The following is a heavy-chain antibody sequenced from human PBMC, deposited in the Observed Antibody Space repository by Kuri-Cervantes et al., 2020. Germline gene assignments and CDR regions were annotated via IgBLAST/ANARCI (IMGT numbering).Heavy chain of an antibody. Sequence: ASVKVSCKASGYTFTSYGISWARQAPGQGLEWMGWISAYNGNTNYAQKLQGRVTITADKSTSTAYMELSSLRSEDTAVYYCARAPYDFWSGYDYYYYYMDVWGKGTTVTVSS. J-gene: IGHJ6*03. CDR1: GYTFTSYG. V-gene: IGHV1-18*01. CDR3: ARAPYDFWSGYDYYYYYMDV. D-gene: IGHD3-3*01. CDR2: ISAYNGNT.